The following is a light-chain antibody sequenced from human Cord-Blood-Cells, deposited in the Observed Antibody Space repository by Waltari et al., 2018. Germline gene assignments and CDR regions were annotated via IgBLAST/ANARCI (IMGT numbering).Light chain of an antibody. Sequence: QSALTQPASVSGSPGQSITISCTGTSSAGGGYNYVSWYTQHPGKAPKLMIYEVSNRPSGVSNRFSVSKSGNTASLTISGLQAEDEADYYCSSYTSSSTWVFGGGTKLTVL. CDR1: SSAGGGYNY. CDR2: EVS. J-gene: IGLJ3*02. CDR3: SSYTSSSTWV. V-gene: IGLV2-14*01.